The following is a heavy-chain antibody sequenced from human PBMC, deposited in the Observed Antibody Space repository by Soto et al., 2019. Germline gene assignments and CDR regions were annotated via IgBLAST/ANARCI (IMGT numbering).Heavy chain of an antibody. CDR3: AKSHFDFWSGEYFQL. CDR2: ISGSGGST. D-gene: IGHD3-3*01. V-gene: IGHV3-23*01. CDR1: GFTFSSYA. Sequence: GGSLRLSCAASGFTFSSYAMSWVRQAPGKGLEWVSAISGSGGSTYYADSVKGRFTISRDNSKNTLYLQMNSLRAEDTAVYYCAKSHFDFWSGEYFQLCGQGTLVTVSS. J-gene: IGHJ1*01.